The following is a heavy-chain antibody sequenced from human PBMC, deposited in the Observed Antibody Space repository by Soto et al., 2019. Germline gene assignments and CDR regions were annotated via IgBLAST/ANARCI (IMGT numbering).Heavy chain of an antibody. CDR1: GFTFSSYG. J-gene: IGHJ3*02. D-gene: IGHD3-10*01. CDR3: ARVEGSGNFKFVAFDM. Sequence: GGSLRLSCAASGFTFSSYGMHWVRQAPGKGLEWVAVIWYDGSNKYYADSVKGRFTVPRDNAKNTLYLQMNSLRAEDTAVYYCARVEGSGNFKFVAFDMWGQGTMVTRLL. CDR2: IWYDGSNK. V-gene: IGHV3-33*01.